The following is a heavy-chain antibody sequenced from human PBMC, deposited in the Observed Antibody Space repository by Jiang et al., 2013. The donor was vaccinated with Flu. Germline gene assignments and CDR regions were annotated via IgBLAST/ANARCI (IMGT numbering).Heavy chain of an antibody. J-gene: IGHJ6*02. Sequence: QLLESGGGVVQPGRSLRLSCAASGFTFSSYAMHWVRQAPGKGLEWVAVISYDGSNKYYADSVKGRFTISRDNSKNTLYLQMNSLRAEDTAVYYCARDASYYYGMDVWGQGTTVTVSS. CDR1: GFTFSSYA. V-gene: IGHV3-30*04. CDR2: ISYDGSNK. CDR3: ARDASYYYGMDV.